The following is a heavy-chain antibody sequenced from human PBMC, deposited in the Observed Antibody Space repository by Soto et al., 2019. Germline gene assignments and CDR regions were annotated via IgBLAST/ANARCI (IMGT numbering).Heavy chain of an antibody. V-gene: IGHV1-8*01. CDR3: ASERGGRSSYRFDP. D-gene: IGHD6-13*01. Sequence: QVQLVQSGAEVERPGASVKVSCKASGYTFTSYDINWVRQATGQGLEWMGWMNPNSGNTGYAQKFQGRDTMTRNTSISTAYMELSSLRSEDTAVYYCASERGGRSSYRFDPWGQGTLVTVSS. CDR1: GYTFTSYD. J-gene: IGHJ5*02. CDR2: MNPNSGNT.